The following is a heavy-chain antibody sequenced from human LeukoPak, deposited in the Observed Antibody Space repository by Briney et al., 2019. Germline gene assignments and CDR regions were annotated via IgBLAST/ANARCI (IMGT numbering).Heavy chain of an antibody. CDR2: LHTRGST. Sequence: SETLSLTCSVSGGSISSSSYYWSWIRQPAGEGLEWIGRLHTRGSTHYNPSLKSRVTMSVDTSKNQFSLKLSSVTAADTAVYYCARDFGYGDYFFDDWGQGTLVTVSS. V-gene: IGHV4-61*02. J-gene: IGHJ4*02. CDR1: GGSISSSSYY. D-gene: IGHD4-17*01. CDR3: ARDFGYGDYFFDD.